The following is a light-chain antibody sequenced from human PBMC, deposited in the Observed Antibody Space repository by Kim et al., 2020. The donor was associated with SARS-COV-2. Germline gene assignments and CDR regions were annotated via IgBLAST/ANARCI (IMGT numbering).Light chain of an antibody. CDR1: QSISTL. J-gene: IGKJ4*01. Sequence: DIQMTQSPSTLSASVGDRVTITCRASQSISTLLAWYQQKAGKAPKLLIYKASNLESGVPSRFSGSGSGTEFTLTISSLQPDDFATYFCQQSKSYPLTFGGGTKVDIK. V-gene: IGKV1-5*03. CDR2: KAS. CDR3: QQSKSYPLT.